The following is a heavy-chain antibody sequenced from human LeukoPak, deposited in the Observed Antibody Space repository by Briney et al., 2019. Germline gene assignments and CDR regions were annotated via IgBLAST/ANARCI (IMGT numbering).Heavy chain of an antibody. J-gene: IGHJ6*03. Sequence: PSETLSLTCAVYGGSFSGYYWSWIRQPPGKGLEWVGEINHSGSTNYNPSLKSRVTISVDTSKNQFSLKLSSVTAADTAVYYCARAVGQWLANGYYYYMDVWGKGTTVTVSS. V-gene: IGHV4-34*01. CDR1: GGSFSGYY. CDR3: ARAVGQWLANGYYYYMDV. D-gene: IGHD6-19*01. CDR2: INHSGST.